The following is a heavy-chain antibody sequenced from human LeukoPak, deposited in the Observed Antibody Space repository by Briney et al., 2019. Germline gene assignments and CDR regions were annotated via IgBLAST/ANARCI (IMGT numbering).Heavy chain of an antibody. CDR1: GGSISSGAYY. D-gene: IGHD1-26*01. CDR3: ARGRLGDNFDY. CDR2: IYYSGST. V-gene: IGHV4-31*03. J-gene: IGHJ4*02. Sequence: SQTLSLTCSVSGGSISSGAYYWSWIRQHPGKGLEWIGYIYYSGSTYYNPSLKSRVTISLDTSKNQFSLKLSSVTAADMAVYYCARGRLGDNFDYWGQGTLVTVSS.